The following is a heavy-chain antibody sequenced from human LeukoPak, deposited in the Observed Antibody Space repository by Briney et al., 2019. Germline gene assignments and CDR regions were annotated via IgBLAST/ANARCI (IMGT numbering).Heavy chain of an antibody. J-gene: IGHJ4*02. Sequence: GGSLRLSCAASGFTFSSYSMNWVRHAPGKGLEWVSSISSGNSYIYYADSVKGRFTISRDNAKNSLYLQMNSLRAEDTAVYYCARETRNGKPDFDYWGQGTLVTVSS. CDR2: ISSGNSYI. CDR3: ARETRNGKPDFDY. CDR1: GFTFSSYS. V-gene: IGHV3-21*01. D-gene: IGHD1-14*01.